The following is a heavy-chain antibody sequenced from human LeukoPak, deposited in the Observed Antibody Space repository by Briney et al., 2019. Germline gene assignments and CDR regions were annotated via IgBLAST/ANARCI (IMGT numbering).Heavy chain of an antibody. CDR3: ARNGFYDFWSGYESWFDP. V-gene: IGHV4-59*08. Sequence: SETLSLTCTVSGGSISSYYWSWLRQPPGKGLEWIGYIYYSGSTNYYPALKSRVTISVDTYKNQSSLKLSSVTAADTAVYYCARNGFYDFWSGYESWFDPWGQGTLVTVSS. CDR2: IYYSGST. J-gene: IGHJ5*02. D-gene: IGHD3-3*01. CDR1: GGSISSYY.